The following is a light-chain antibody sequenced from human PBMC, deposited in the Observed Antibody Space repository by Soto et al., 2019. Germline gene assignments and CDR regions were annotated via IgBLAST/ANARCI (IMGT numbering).Light chain of an antibody. CDR2: WAS. Sequence: DIVMTQSPDSLAVSLGERATINCRSSQSVLYTSNNKNYLAWYQQKPGQYPKLLIYWASTREPGVPDRFSGSGFGTDFPLTISSLHAEGVAVYYGQQYYSTPLNFGPGTTVEIK. CDR1: QSVLYTSNNKNY. CDR3: QQYYSTPLN. V-gene: IGKV4-1*01. J-gene: IGKJ3*01.